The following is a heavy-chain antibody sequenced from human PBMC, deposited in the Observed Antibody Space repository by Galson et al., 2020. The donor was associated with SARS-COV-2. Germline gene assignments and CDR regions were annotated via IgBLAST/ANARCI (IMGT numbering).Heavy chain of an antibody. Sequence: GGSLRLSCTASGFIFSDYFIDWVRQAPGKGPEWVGRIRNKGRSYSTDYAASVRGRFTLSRDDSRNSVFLQLNSLRTEDTAVYYCIKDDWYSYDYWGQGTRVTVSS. CDR1: GFIFSDYF. J-gene: IGHJ4*02. V-gene: IGHV3-72*01. CDR2: IRNKGRSYST. D-gene: IGHD3-9*01. CDR3: IKDDWYSYDY.